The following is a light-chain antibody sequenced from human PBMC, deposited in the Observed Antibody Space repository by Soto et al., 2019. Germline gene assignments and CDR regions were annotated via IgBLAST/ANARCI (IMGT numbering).Light chain of an antibody. CDR2: DAS. Sequence: EIVLTQSPATLSLSPGERATLSCRASQSVSSYLAWYQQKPGQAPRLLIYDASNRATGIPARFSGSGSGTDFTLTISSLEPEDFAVYYWQQRSNWPPGITVGQGTRLEIK. CDR1: QSVSSY. CDR3: QQRSNWPPGIT. V-gene: IGKV3-11*01. J-gene: IGKJ5*01.